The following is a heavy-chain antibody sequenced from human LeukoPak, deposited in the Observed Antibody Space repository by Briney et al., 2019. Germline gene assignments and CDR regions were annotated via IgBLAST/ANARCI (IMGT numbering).Heavy chain of an antibody. Sequence: TGGSLRLSCAASGFTFSSYWMSWVRQAPGKGLEWVSAISGSGGSTYYADSVKGRFTISRDNSKNTLYLQMNSLRAEDTAVYYCAKDYRSQWELICQAFDIWGQGTMVTVSS. J-gene: IGHJ3*02. D-gene: IGHD1-26*01. CDR2: ISGSGGST. CDR3: AKDYRSQWELICQAFDI. V-gene: IGHV3-23*01. CDR1: GFTFSSYW.